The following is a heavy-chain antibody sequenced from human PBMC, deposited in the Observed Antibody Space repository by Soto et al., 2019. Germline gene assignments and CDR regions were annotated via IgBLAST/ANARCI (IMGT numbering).Heavy chain of an antibody. CDR3: ARVRGVPSGVDYYYYMDV. J-gene: IGHJ6*03. CDR1: GYTFTSYC. D-gene: IGHD3-10*01. Sequence: ASVKVSCKASGYTFTSYCISWVRHAPGQGLEWMGWISAYNGNTNYAQKLQGRVTMTTDTSTSTAYMELRSLRSDDTAVYYCARVRGVPSGVDYYYYMDVWGKGTTVTVSS. V-gene: IGHV1-18*01. CDR2: ISAYNGNT.